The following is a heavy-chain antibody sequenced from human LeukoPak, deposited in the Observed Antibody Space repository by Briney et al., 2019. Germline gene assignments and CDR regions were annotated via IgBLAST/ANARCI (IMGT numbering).Heavy chain of an antibody. CDR3: ARAHPRYCTNGVCWFDP. CDR1: GYTFTSYY. J-gene: IGHJ5*02. Sequence: ASVKVSCKASGYTFTSYYMHWVRQAPGRGLEWMGIINPSGGSTSYAQKFQGRVTMTRDTSTSTVYMELSSLRSEDTAVYYCARAHPRYCTNGVCWFDPWGQGTLVTVSS. V-gene: IGHV1-46*01. D-gene: IGHD2-8*01. CDR2: INPSGGST.